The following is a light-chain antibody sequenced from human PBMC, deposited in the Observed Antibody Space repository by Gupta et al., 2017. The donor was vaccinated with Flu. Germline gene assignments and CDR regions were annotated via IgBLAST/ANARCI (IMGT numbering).Light chain of an antibody. Sequence: EIVLTQSPATLSLSPGERATLSCRASQSVSSYLAWYQQKPGQAPRLLIYGASNRATGIPARFSGSGSGTDFTLTISSLEPEDFAVYYCQQRSNWGHSFGQGTKLEIK. CDR2: GAS. CDR1: QSVSSY. CDR3: QQRSNWGHS. V-gene: IGKV3-11*01. J-gene: IGKJ2*03.